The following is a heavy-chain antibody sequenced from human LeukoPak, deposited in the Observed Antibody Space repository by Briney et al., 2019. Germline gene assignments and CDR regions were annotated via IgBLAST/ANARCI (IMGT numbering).Heavy chain of an antibody. CDR2: ISGSGGST. CDR1: GFTFSSYA. CDR3: AKLDY. V-gene: IGHV3-23*01. Sequence: PGRSLRLSCAASGFTFSSYAMSWVRQAPGKGLGWVSAISGSGGSTYYADSVKGPFTIYRDNSKNTLYLQMTSLRAEDPAVFSSAKLDYWGQGTLVTVSS. J-gene: IGHJ4*02.